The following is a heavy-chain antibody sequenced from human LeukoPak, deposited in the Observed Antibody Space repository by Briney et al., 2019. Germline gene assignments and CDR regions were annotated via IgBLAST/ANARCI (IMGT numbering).Heavy chain of an antibody. Sequence: GGSLRLSCAASGFTFSNYEMNWVRQAPGKGLEWVSYISDSGTTIYYGDSVKGRLTISRDNAKKSLYLQMNSLRAEDTAVYYCARVRYFDWLGPFDYWGQGTLVTVSS. CDR2: ISDSGTTI. J-gene: IGHJ4*02. CDR3: ARVRYFDWLGPFDY. CDR1: GFTFSNYE. V-gene: IGHV3-48*03. D-gene: IGHD3-9*01.